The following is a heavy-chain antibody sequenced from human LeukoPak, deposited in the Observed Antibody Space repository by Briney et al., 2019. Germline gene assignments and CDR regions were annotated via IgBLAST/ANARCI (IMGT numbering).Heavy chain of an antibody. CDR2: IFYSGRT. Sequence: SETLSLTCTVSGGSIRSYYWSWIRQSPGKGLEWIGYIFYSGRTNYNPSLKSRVTISVDTSKNQFSLKLSSVTAADTAVYYCARVQQPIGVLYYFDYWGQGTLVTVSS. CDR1: GGSIRSYY. CDR3: ARVQQPIGVLYYFDY. V-gene: IGHV4-59*01. J-gene: IGHJ4*02. D-gene: IGHD3-16*01.